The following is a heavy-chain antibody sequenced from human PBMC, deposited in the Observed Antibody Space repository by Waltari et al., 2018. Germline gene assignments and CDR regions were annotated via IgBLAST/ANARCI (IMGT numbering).Heavy chain of an antibody. V-gene: IGHV3-15*01. CDR2: IKSKTDGGTT. Sequence: EVQLVESGGGLVKPGGSLRLSCAASVFTFSNAWMSWVRHAPGKGRDGVGRIKSKTDGGTTDYAATVKGRFNISRDDSKNTLDLQMNSLKTEETAVYYCTTGVMKFGGPIEDYWGQGTLVTVSS. J-gene: IGHJ4*02. CDR3: TTGVMKFGGPIEDY. D-gene: IGHD3-16*01. CDR1: VFTFSNAW.